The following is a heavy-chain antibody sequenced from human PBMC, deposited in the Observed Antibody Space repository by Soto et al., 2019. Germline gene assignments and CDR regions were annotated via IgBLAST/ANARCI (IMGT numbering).Heavy chain of an antibody. CDR3: ARDPITFERGIDY. CDR1: GFTFSSYG. J-gene: IGHJ4*02. V-gene: IGHV3-33*01. Sequence: GSLRLSCAASGFTFSSYGMHWVRQAPGKGLEWVAVIWYDGSNKYYADSVKGRFTISRDNSKNTLYLQMNSLRAEDTAVYYCARDPITFERGIDYWSQGPLVTVS. CDR2: IWYDGSNK. D-gene: IGHD3-10*01.